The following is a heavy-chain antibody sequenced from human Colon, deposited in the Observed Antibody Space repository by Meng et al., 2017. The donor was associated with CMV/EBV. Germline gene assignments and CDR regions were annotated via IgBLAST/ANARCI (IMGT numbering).Heavy chain of an antibody. Sequence: QVTLVQSWGGSVEPGGSLRLSCAASGFIFSDYYMTWIREAPGKGLEWVSYISPTGSDTNYADSVRGRFTISRDNAKNSLFLQMSSLTAEDTAVYYCVKGHTMINPWGQGTLVTVSS. V-gene: IGHV3-11*05. D-gene: IGHD3-16*01. CDR3: VKGHTMINP. J-gene: IGHJ5*02. CDR1: GFIFSDYY. CDR2: ISPTGSDT.